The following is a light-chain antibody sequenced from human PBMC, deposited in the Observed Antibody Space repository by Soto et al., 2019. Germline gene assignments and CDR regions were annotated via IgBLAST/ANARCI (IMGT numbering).Light chain of an antibody. CDR1: QGISND. CDR3: LQHNSYPWT. CDR2: AAS. V-gene: IGKV1-17*01. Sequence: DIQMTQSPSSLSASVGDRVTITCRASQGISNDLGWYQQRQGKAPKRLIYAASSLQIGVPTRFSGSGSGTEFTLTISSLQPEDFATYYCLQHNSYPWTFGQGTKVEIK. J-gene: IGKJ1*01.